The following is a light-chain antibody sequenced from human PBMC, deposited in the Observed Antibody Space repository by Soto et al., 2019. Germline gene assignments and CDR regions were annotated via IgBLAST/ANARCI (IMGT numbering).Light chain of an antibody. J-gene: IGKJ1*01. CDR2: RAS. Sequence: IVMTQSPATLSVSPGERVTLSCRASQSINSNLAWYQQKPGQPPRLLMFRASTRATGIPARFSGSGSGTEFTLTISSLQPDDFATYYCQQYNSYSRTFGQGTKVDIK. CDR3: QQYNSYSRT. CDR1: QSINSN. V-gene: IGKV3-15*01.